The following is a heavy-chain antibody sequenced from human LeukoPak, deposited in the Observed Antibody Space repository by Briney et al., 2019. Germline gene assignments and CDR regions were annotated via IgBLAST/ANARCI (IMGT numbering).Heavy chain of an antibody. CDR2: ISGSNSYI. CDR3: ARSARLMKGVVEVTALDD. D-gene: IGHD3-3*01. V-gene: IGHV3-21*01. J-gene: IGHJ4*02. CDR1: GFTFTTYW. Sequence: GGSLRLSCAASGFTFTTYWMSWVRQAPGKGLEWVSSISGSNSYIYYADSMKGRFTISRDNAKNSLYLQMNSLRADDTAVYYCARSARLMKGVVEVTALDDWGQGTLVTVSS.